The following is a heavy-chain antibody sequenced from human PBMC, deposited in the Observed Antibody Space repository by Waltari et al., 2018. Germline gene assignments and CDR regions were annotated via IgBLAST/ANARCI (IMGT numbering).Heavy chain of an antibody. D-gene: IGHD3-3*01. V-gene: IGHV4-34*01. CDR2: INHSGST. CDR1: GGSFSGYY. CDR3: ARGRPTIFGVVYYYYYMDV. J-gene: IGHJ6*03. Sequence: QVQLQQWGAGLLKPSETLSLTCAVYGGSFSGYYWSWIRQPPGKGLEWIGEINHSGSTNSNPSLKSRVTISVDTSKNQFSLKLSSVTAADTAVYYCARGRPTIFGVVYYYYYMDVWGKGTTVTVSS.